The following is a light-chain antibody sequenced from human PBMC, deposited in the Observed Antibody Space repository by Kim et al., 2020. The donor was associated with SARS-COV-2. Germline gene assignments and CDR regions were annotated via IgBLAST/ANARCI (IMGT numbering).Light chain of an antibody. CDR3: SSYTSSSTLV. V-gene: IGLV2-14*03. CDR2: DVN. Sequence: GQSITISCTGTSSDVGGYNYVSWYQQHPGKAPILMIYDVNNRPSGVPDRFSGSKSGDTASLTISGLQSEDEADYYCSSYTSSSTLVFGTGTKVTVL. CDR1: SSDVGGYNY. J-gene: IGLJ1*01.